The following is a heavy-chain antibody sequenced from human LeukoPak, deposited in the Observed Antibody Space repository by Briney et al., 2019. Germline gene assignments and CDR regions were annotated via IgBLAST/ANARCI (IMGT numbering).Heavy chain of an antibody. D-gene: IGHD5-18*01. CDR1: GGSFSGYY. Sequence: KPSETLSLTCAVYGGSFSGYYWSWIRQPPGKGLEWIGEINHSGSTNYNPSLKSRVTISVDTYKNQFSLKLSSVTAADTAVYYCARRRQWIQLWLRPYYFDYWGQGTLVTVSS. V-gene: IGHV4-34*01. CDR2: INHSGST. J-gene: IGHJ4*02. CDR3: ARRRQWIQLWLRPYYFDY.